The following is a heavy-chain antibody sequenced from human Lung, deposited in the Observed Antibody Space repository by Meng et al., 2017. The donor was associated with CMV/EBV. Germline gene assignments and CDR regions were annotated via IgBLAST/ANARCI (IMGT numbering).Heavy chain of an antibody. CDR1: GDSITNHNW. CDR2: IPHRGSS. Sequence: VQWGRPGPPLVKPSETLSLTCAVSGDSITNHNWWAWVRQPPGKGLEWIGEIPHRGSSAYNPSLKSRVSMSIDKSKNQFSLKLTSVTAADTAVYHCLRRSGGSVWGQGTLVTVSS. J-gene: IGHJ1*01. V-gene: IGHV4-4*02. D-gene: IGHD3-10*01. CDR3: LRRSGGSV.